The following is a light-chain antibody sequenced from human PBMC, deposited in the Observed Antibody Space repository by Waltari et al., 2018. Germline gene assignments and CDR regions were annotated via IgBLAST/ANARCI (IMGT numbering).Light chain of an antibody. CDR1: SSNIRSNY. CDR2: RNN. Sequence: QSVLTPPPSASGTPGQRVTISCSGRSSNIRSNYVYWYQHVPGAAPKLLIYRNNQRPSGVPDRFSGSKSGTSASLAISGLRSEDEADYYCAAWDDSLSRWLLGGGTKLTVL. V-gene: IGLV1-47*01. CDR3: AAWDDSLSRWL. J-gene: IGLJ3*02.